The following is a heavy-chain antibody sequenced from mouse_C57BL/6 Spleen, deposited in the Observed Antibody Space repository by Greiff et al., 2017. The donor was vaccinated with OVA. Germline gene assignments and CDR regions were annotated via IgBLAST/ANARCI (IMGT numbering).Heavy chain of an antibody. V-gene: IGHV1-72*01. CDR2: IDPNSGGP. J-gene: IGHJ3*01. CDR1: GYTFTSYW. CDR3: ARPEYNYGSSSAWFAY. Sequence: VQLQQPGAELVKPGASVKLSCKASGYTFTSYWMHWVKQRPGRGLAWIGRIDPNSGGPKYNEKFKSKATLTVDKPSSTAYMQLSSLTSEDSAVYYCARPEYNYGSSSAWFAYWGQGTLVTVSA. D-gene: IGHD1-1*01.